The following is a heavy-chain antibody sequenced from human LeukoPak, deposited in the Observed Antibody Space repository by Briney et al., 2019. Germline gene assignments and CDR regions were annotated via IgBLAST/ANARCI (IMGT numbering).Heavy chain of an antibody. D-gene: IGHD5/OR15-5a*01. V-gene: IGHV3-7*01. CDR1: GFTFNTYW. J-gene: IGHJ4*02. CDR2: IKQDGREK. CDR3: ARNVYPTFDS. Sequence: PGGSLRLSCSPSGFTFNTYWMSWVRPAPGKGRDWVANIKQDGREKYYVDSVKDRFTISRDNAKNSLYLQMNSLRVEDTAVYYCARNVYPTFDSWDQGTLVTVSS.